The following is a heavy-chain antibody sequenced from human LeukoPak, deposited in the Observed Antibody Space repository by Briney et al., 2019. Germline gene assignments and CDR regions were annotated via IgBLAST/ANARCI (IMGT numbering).Heavy chain of an antibody. J-gene: IGHJ4*02. CDR3: ARVKRVVVALDY. V-gene: IGHV4-31*03. CDR1: GGSISSGGYF. Sequence: SQTLSLTCTVSGGSISSGGYFWSWIRQHPGKGLEWIGYIYYSGSTYYNPSLKSRVTISVDTSKNQFSLKLSSVTAADTAVYYCARVKRVVVALDYWGQGTLVTVSS. D-gene: IGHD3-22*01. CDR2: IYYSGST.